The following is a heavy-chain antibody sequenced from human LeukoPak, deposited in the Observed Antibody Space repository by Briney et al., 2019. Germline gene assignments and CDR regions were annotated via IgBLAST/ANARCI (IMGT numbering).Heavy chain of an antibody. CDR2: IIPIFGTA. Sequence: SVKVSCKASGGTFSSYAISWVRQAPGQGLEWMGGIIPIFGTANYAQKFQGRATITADESTSTAYMELSSLRSEDTAVYYCASRRNYEYAFDIWGQGTMVTVSS. CDR3: ASRRNYEYAFDI. CDR1: GGTFSSYA. J-gene: IGHJ3*02. D-gene: IGHD4-11*01. V-gene: IGHV1-69*13.